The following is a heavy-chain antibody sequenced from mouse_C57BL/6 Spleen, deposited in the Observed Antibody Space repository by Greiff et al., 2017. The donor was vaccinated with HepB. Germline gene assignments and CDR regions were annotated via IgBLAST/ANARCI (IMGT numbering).Heavy chain of an antibody. V-gene: IGHV14-1*01. CDR1: GFNIKDYY. CDR3: TRPITTVVAKYFDV. CDR2: IDPETGGT. J-gene: IGHJ1*03. Sequence: VQLQQSGAELVRPGASVKLSCTASGFNIKDYYMHWVKQRPEQGLEWIGRIDPETGGTAYNQKFKGKAILTADKSSSTAYMELRSLTSEDSAVYYCTRPITTVVAKYFDVWGTGTTVTVSS. D-gene: IGHD1-1*01.